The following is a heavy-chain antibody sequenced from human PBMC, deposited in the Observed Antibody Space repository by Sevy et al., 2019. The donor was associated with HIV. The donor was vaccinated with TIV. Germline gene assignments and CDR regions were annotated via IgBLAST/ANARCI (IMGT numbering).Heavy chain of an antibody. Sequence: GGSLRLSCAASGFTLSSYVMSWVRQAPGKGLECISIISGSGGSTYYADSVKGRFTISRDNSKNTLYLQVKSLRTEDTAVYYCARDQHDYAGNLRTGWFDPWGQGTLVTVSS. CDR2: ISGSGGST. J-gene: IGHJ5*02. D-gene: IGHD4-17*01. CDR1: GFTLSSYV. V-gene: IGHV3-23*01. CDR3: ARDQHDYAGNLRTGWFDP.